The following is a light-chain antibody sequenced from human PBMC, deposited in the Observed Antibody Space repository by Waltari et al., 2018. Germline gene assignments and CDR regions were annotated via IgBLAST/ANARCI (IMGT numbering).Light chain of an antibody. J-gene: IGKJ4*01. CDR3: QQSGSSPT. CDR2: GTS. CDR1: QSVTSNF. Sequence: EIVLTQSPGTLSLSPGERATLSCRASQSVTSNFLAWYQQKPGQAPRLFIRGTSTRATGIPDRFSGSGSGTDFTLTINRLEPEDFAVYYCQQSGSSPTFGGGTKVEIK. V-gene: IGKV3-20*01.